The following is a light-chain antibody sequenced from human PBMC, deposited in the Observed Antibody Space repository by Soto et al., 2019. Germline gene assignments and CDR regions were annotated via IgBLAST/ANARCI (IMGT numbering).Light chain of an antibody. CDR2: DAS. CDR3: LRYNAFSQT. Sequence: DIQMTQSPSTLSASIGDRVTITCRASQSMNDWLAWYQQKPGKAPKVLIYDASILQSGVPSRFSGSRSGTEFTLTIDSLQPDDVATYYCLRYNAFSQTFGQGTKVEI. J-gene: IGKJ1*01. V-gene: IGKV1-5*01. CDR1: QSMNDW.